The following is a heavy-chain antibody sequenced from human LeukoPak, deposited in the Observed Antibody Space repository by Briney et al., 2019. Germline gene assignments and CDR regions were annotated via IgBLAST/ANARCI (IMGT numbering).Heavy chain of an antibody. CDR2: ISGSGATT. D-gene: IGHD6-19*01. CDR1: GFSFSIYS. V-gene: IGHV3-23*01. Sequence: GGSLRLSCAASGFSFSIYSISWVRQAPGEGLEWVSFISGSGATTYYADSVKGLFTISRDNSQNTVYLQMNTLTDEDTAVYYCVKDLRLVISVAGTPRDAFDIWGQGTVVTVSS. CDR3: VKDLRLVISVAGTPRDAFDI. J-gene: IGHJ3*02.